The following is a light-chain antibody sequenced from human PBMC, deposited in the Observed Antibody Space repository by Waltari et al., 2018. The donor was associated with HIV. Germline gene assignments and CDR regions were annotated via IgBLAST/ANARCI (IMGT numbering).Light chain of an antibody. CDR1: SSDVGNYNL. Sequence: QSALTQPASVSGSPGQSITISCTGSSSDVGNYNLVSWYQQHPGKAPKLMIYEGINRPSGVSNRFSGSKSGNTASLTISGLHAEDEADYYCCSYAGSSNWVFGGGTKLTVL. V-gene: IGLV2-23*01. CDR3: CSYAGSSNWV. CDR2: EGI. J-gene: IGLJ3*02.